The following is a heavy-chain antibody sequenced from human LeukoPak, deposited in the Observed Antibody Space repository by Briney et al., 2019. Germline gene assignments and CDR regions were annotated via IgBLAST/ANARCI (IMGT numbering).Heavy chain of an antibody. D-gene: IGHD6-13*01. J-gene: IGHJ3*02. Sequence: GGSLRLSCAASGFTFSDYYMSWIRQAPGKGLEWVSYISSSSSYTYYADSVKGRFTISRDNAKNSLYLQMNSLRAEDTAVYYCARDVNCIAAADHASDIWGQGTMVTVSS. V-gene: IGHV3-11*05. CDR3: ARDVNCIAAADHASDI. CDR1: GFTFSDYY. CDR2: ISSSSSYT.